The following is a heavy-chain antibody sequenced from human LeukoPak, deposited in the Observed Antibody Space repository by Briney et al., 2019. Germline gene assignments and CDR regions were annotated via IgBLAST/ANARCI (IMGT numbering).Heavy chain of an antibody. Sequence: ASVKVSCKASGYTFSNYGISWVRQAPGQGLEWMGWISHYTNYPQKFQGRVTMTRDTSTSTAYMELRRLRSDDTAVYYCARMRVYSDDVDFDYWGQGTLVTVSS. V-gene: IGHV1-18*01. CDR1: GYTFSNYG. J-gene: IGHJ4*02. D-gene: IGHD5-12*01. CDR3: ARMRVYSDDVDFDY. CDR2: ISHYT.